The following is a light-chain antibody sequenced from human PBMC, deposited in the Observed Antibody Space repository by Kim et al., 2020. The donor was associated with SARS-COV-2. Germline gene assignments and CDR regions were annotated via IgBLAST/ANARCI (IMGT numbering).Light chain of an antibody. CDR2: DVS. V-gene: IGLV2-11*01. Sequence: QSVTISCTGTSSDVGGYNYVSWYQQHPGKAPKLMIYDVSKRPSGVPDRFSGSKSGNTASLTISGLQAEDKADYYCCSYAGSYTFVVFGGGTQLTVL. CDR3: CSYAGSYTFVV. J-gene: IGLJ2*01. CDR1: SSDVGGYNY.